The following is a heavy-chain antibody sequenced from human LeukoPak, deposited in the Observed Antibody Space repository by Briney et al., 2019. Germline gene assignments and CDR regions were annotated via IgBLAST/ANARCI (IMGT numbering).Heavy chain of an antibody. CDR2: IHTSGTT. V-gene: IGHV4-4*07. Sequence: SETLSLTCTVSGDSMSYYYWNFIRQPAGKGLEWIGRIHTSGTTYYNASLKSRVSMSVDSSRNQFSLRLTSVTAADTAIYFCARGDYYDGGGRNWFDVWGQGTLVTVSS. CDR1: GDSMSYYY. J-gene: IGHJ5*02. CDR3: ARGDYYDGGGRNWFDV. D-gene: IGHD3-16*01.